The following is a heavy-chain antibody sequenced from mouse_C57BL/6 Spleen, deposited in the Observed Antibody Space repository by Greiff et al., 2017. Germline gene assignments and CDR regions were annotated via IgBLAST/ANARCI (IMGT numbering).Heavy chain of an antibody. CDR1: GFNIKDYY. Sequence: EVQLQQSGAELVKPGASVKLSCTASGFNIKDYYMHWVKQRTEQGLEWIGRIDPEDGETKYAPKFQGKATITADTSSDTAYLQLSSLAAEDTAVYYCARKPVVAPDYAMDYWGQGTSVTVSS. D-gene: IGHD1-1*01. J-gene: IGHJ4*01. CDR2: IDPEDGET. V-gene: IGHV14-2*01. CDR3: ARKPVVAPDYAMDY.